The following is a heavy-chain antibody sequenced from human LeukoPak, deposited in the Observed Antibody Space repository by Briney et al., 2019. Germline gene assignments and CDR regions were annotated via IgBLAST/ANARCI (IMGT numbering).Heavy chain of an antibody. J-gene: IGHJ5*02. CDR1: GFTFSGYD. D-gene: IGHD2-21*01. CDR2: TWYDGIKN. CDR3: ATDTPSGGDYYLSA. V-gene: IGHV3-33*01. Sequence: PGRSLRLSCAASGFTFSGYDMHWVRQAPGKGLEWVALTWYDGIKNYYADSVKGRFTISRDNSKSTLFLQMNSLRAEDTAVYYCATDTPSGGDYYLSAWGQGTLVTVSS.